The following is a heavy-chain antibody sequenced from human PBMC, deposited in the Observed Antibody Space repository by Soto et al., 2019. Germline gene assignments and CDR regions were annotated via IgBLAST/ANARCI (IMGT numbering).Heavy chain of an antibody. D-gene: IGHD1-1*01. CDR2: IKPDGSEK. V-gene: IGHV3-7*01. Sequence: EVQLVESGGGLVQPGGSLRLSCAASGFTFSDFSMSWVRQAPGKGLEWVANIKPDGSEKYYVDSVKGRFTISRDNAENSLYLQMNSLRTEDTAVYYCARDWPYIFDYWGQGTLVTVSS. CDR1: GFTFSDFS. CDR3: ARDWPYIFDY. J-gene: IGHJ4*02.